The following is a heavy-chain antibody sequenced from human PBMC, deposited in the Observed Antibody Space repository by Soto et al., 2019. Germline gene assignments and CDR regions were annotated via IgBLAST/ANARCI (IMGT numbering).Heavy chain of an antibody. Sequence: QVQLVESGGGVVQPGRSLRLSCAASGFTFSSYAMHWVRQAPGKGLEWVAVISYDGSNKYYADSVKGRFTISRDNSKNTLYLQMKSLRTEDTAVYYCARDRLRYNWNEFPYYYYGMDVWGQGTTVTVSS. CDR2: ISYDGSNK. J-gene: IGHJ6*02. CDR1: GFTFSSYA. V-gene: IGHV3-30-3*01. D-gene: IGHD1-1*01. CDR3: ARDRLRYNWNEFPYYYYGMDV.